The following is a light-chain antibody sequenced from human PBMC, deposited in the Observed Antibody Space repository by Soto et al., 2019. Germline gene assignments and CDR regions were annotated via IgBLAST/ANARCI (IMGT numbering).Light chain of an antibody. CDR1: QSVGGNS. CDR2: DTS. Sequence: ETVLTQSPGTLSLSPVERATVSCMASQSVGGNSLAWYQQRPGQAPRLLIYDTSKRATGIPDRFSGSGSGTDFTLTISRLEPADFAVYYCQQYQNSPRTFGQGTKVDIK. J-gene: IGKJ1*01. V-gene: IGKV3-20*01. CDR3: QQYQNSPRT.